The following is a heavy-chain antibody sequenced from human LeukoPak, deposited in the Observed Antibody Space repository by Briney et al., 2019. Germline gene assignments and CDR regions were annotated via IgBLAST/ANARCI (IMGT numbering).Heavy chain of an antibody. V-gene: IGHV3-30*02. CDR3: AELGITMIGGV. Sequence: PGGSLRLSCAASGFTFSTYDIHWVRQAPGKGLEWVAFIRYDASNKKYADSVKGRFTISRDNSKNTLYLQMNSLRAEDTAVYYCAELGITMIGGVWGKGTTVTISS. CDR2: IRYDASNK. CDR1: GFTFSTYD. J-gene: IGHJ6*04. D-gene: IGHD3-10*02.